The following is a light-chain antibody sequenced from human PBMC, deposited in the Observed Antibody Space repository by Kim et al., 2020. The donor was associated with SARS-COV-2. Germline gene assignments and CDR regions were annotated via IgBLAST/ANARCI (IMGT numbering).Light chain of an antibody. CDR1: SSNVGAVDD. CDR3: QSYDSSLSGSGV. J-gene: IGLJ1*01. Sequence: VTISCSGSSSNVGAVDDVHWYQRLAGTAPKLLIYGNSNRPSGVPDRCSGSKSGTSASLAITGLQAEDEADYYGQSYDSSLSGSGVFGTGTKVTVL. CDR2: GNS. V-gene: IGLV1-40*01.